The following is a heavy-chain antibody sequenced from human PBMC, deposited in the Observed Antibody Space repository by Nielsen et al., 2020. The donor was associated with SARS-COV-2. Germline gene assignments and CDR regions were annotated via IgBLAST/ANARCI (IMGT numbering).Heavy chain of an antibody. CDR1: GGSISSYY. V-gene: IGHV4-4*07. J-gene: IGHJ3*02. CDR2: IYTSGST. CDR3: ARDAAYSGYAPDAFDI. D-gene: IGHD5-12*01. Sequence: GSLRLSCTVSGGSISSYYWSWIRQPAGKGLEWIGRIYTSGSTNYNPSLKSRVTMSVDTSKNQFSLKLSSVTAADTAVYYCARDAAYSGYAPDAFDIWGQGTMVTVSS.